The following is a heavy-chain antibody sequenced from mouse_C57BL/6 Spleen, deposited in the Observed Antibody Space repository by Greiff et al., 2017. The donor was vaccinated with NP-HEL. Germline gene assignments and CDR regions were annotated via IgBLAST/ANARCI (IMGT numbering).Heavy chain of an antibody. Sequence: QVQLKESGAELARPGASVKLSCKASGYTFTSYGISWVKQRTGQGLEWIGEIYPRSGNTYYNEKFKGKATLTADKSSSTAYMELRSLTSEDSAVYFCARWGSSYPFDYWGQGTTLTVSS. V-gene: IGHV1-81*01. CDR1: GYTFTSYG. CDR3: ARWGSSYPFDY. D-gene: IGHD1-1*01. J-gene: IGHJ2*01. CDR2: IYPRSGNT.